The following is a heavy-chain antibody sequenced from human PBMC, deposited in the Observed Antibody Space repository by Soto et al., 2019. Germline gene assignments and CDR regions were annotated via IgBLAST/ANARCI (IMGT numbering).Heavy chain of an antibody. CDR2: IIPIFCTA. CDR1: GGTFSSYT. V-gene: IGHV1-69*12. CDR3: ARGNHRWLHWGYCDL. Sequence: QVQLVQSGAEVKKPGSSVTVSCKASGGTFSSYTISWVRQAPGQGREWMGGIIPIFCTANYAQKFQGRVTITADESTSTAYMELSSLRSEDTAVYYCARGNHRWLHWGYCDLWGRGTLVTVSS. D-gene: IGHD5-12*01. J-gene: IGHJ2*01.